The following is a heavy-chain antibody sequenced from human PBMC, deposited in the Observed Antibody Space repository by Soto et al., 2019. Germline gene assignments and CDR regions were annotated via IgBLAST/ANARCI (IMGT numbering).Heavy chain of an antibody. CDR1: GGTFSSNV. Sequence: QVQLVPSGAEVKKPGSSVKVSCKASGGTFSSNVISWVRQDPGQGLEWMGGIIPIFGTANYVQTFQGRVTITADESTRTAYMERSSLISEDTAVYYCATDGGRRTPSYWGQGTLVTVSS. V-gene: IGHV1-69*12. CDR3: ATDGGRRTPSY. J-gene: IGHJ4*02. CDR2: IIPIFGTA. D-gene: IGHD3-16*01.